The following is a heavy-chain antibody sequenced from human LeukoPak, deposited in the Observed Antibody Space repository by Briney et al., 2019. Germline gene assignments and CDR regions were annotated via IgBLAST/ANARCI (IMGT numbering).Heavy chain of an antibody. CDR2: IYYSGST. CDR1: GGSISSGGYS. J-gene: IGHJ5*02. Sequence: SQTLSLTCTVSGGSISSGGYSWSWIRQHPGKGLEWIGYIYYSGSTYYNPSLKSRVTISIDTSKNQFSLKLSSVTAADTAVYYCAREFVRPHRGNWFDPWGQGTLVTVSS. CDR3: AREFVRPHRGNWFDP. D-gene: IGHD3-10*01. V-gene: IGHV4-31*03.